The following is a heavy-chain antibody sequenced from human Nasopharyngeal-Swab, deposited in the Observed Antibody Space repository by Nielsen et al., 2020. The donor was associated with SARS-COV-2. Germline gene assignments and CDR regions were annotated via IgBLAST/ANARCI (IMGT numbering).Heavy chain of an antibody. CDR2: IYPGDSDI. Sequence: GESLKISCKGSGYSFTSYWIGWVRQMPGKGLEWMGIIYPGDSDIRYSPSFQGQVTISADKSISTAYLQWSSLKASDTAMYYCVRLGWNSGTYRSEYFQHWGQGTLVTVSS. CDR3: VRLGWNSGTYRSEYFQH. V-gene: IGHV5-51*01. D-gene: IGHD1-26*01. J-gene: IGHJ1*01. CDR1: GYSFTSYW.